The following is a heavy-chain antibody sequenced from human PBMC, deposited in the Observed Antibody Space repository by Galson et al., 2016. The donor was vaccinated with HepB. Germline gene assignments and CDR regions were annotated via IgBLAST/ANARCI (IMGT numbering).Heavy chain of an antibody. V-gene: IGHV4-59*01. CDR3: GRWNEGLDY. CDR2: IYYNGHT. D-gene: IGHD1-1*01. CDR1: GDSLIHYY. Sequence: ATLSLPCTVSGDSLIHYYWGWIRQPPGKGLGWSGHIYYNGHTNYNLSLTSRLSMSVDTSSNQFSLKLSSVTAADTAVYYCGRWNEGLDYWGQGTLVTVSS. J-gene: IGHJ4*02.